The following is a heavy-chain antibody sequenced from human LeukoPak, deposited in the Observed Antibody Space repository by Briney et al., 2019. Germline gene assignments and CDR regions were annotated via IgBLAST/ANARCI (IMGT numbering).Heavy chain of an antibody. J-gene: IGHJ6*02. CDR1: GFTVSSDY. CDR2: IYSGGST. V-gene: IGHV3-66*01. CDR3: SRFGVVTSYYYYGMDV. D-gene: IGHD3-3*01. Sequence: GGSLRLSCAASGFTVSSDYMSWVRQAPGKGLEWVSVIYSGGSTYYADSMKGRFTISRDNSKNTLYLQMNSPRAEDTAVYYCSRFGVVTSYYYYGMDVWGQGTTVTVSS.